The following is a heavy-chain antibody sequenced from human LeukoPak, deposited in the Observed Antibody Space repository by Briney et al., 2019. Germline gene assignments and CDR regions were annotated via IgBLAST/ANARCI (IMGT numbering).Heavy chain of an antibody. J-gene: IGHJ6*04. CDR2: ISHVGTT. CDR3: AGGLLGYCPTTTCSF. V-gene: IGHV4-34*01. CDR1: GGSFSGYF. Sequence: SETLSLTCTVHGGSFSGYFWSWIRQAPGKGLEWIGEISHVGTTNFNPSLQSRVTLSVDTSKRQFSLNPTSVTAADTAVYYCAGGLLGYCPTTTCSFWGEGTSVTVSS. D-gene: IGHD2-2*01.